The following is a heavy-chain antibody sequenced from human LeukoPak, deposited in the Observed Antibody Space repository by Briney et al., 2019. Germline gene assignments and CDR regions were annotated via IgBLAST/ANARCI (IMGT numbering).Heavy chain of an antibody. D-gene: IGHD3-3*01. Sequence: SETLSLTCTVSGGSITSYHWSWIRQSPGKGLEWIGYINYSGTTNYNPSLESRATMSVDTSKKQFSLRLISVTAADTAVYYCVSGRWSGYYFDTWGQGTRVTVSS. CDR2: INYSGTT. J-gene: IGHJ4*02. CDR1: GGSITSYH. CDR3: VSGRWSGYYFDT. V-gene: IGHV4-59*01.